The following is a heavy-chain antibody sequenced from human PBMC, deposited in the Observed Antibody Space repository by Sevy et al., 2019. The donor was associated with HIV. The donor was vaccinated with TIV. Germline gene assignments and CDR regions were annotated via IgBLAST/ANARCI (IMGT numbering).Heavy chain of an antibody. CDR2: ISWDGGST. CDR3: AKSRMVRGVISSSGYGMDV. CDR1: GFTFDDYA. J-gene: IGHJ6*02. V-gene: IGHV3-43D*03. D-gene: IGHD3-10*01. Sequence: GGSLRLSCAASGFTFDDYAMHWVRQAPGKGLEWVSLISWDGGSTYYADSVKGRFTISRDNSKNSLYLQMNSLRAEDTALYYCAKSRMVRGVISSSGYGMDVWGQGTTVTVSS.